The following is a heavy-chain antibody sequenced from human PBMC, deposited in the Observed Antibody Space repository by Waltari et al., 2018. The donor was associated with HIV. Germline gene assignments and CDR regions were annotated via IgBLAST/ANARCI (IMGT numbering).Heavy chain of an antibody. V-gene: IGHV1-18*01. CDR2: SNHSNYNT. CDR1: GYTFRNYG. CDR3: ARDFTSMIDSWEYSDSTYFDY. Sequence: QVQLVQSGGEVKKPGASVKVSCKASGYTFRNYGISWMRQAPGQGLEWVGWSNHSNYNTYHPPGFQVGGTMTTDTTATTVDMGLRSLRSDGTVGYDCARDFTSMIDSWEYSDSTYFDYWGQGTLVTVSS. J-gene: IGHJ4*02. D-gene: IGHD3-22*01.